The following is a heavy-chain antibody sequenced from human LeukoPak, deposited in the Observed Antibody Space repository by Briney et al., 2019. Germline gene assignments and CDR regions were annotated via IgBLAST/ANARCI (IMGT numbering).Heavy chain of an antibody. CDR1: GFTFSSYS. D-gene: IGHD5-12*01. CDR2: ISSSSSTI. Sequence: GGSLRLSCAASGFTFSSYSMNWVRQAPGKGLEWVSYISSSSSTIYYADSVKGRFTISRDNAKNSLYLQMNSLRAEDTAVYYCARVGGYGNIDYWGQGTLITVSS. J-gene: IGHJ4*02. CDR3: ARVGGYGNIDY. V-gene: IGHV3-48*01.